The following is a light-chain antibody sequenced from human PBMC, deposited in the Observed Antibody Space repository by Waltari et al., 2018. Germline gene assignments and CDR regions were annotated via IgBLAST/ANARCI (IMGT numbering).Light chain of an antibody. CDR2: AAS. J-gene: IGKJ1*01. Sequence: EIQMTQSPSSVFASVGDRVAITCRATQDIVSSLAWYQQKPGQGPNLLIYAASNLQTGVPSRFSGSGSGADFTRTINSLQPEDFAVYYCQQGHSVPPTFGQGTRVEIK. CDR3: QQGHSVPPT. CDR1: QDIVSS. V-gene: IGKV1-12*01.